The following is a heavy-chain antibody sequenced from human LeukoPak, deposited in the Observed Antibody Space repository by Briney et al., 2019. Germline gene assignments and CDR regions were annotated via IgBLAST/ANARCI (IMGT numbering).Heavy chain of an antibody. CDR2: IRYDGTNK. CDR3: AKDGVPSRYFGRNYFDY. Sequence: GGSLRLSCEASGFSFSSCGLHWVRQAPGKGLEWVAFIRYDGTNKYYADSVKGRFTISRDNFKNTLYLKMNNLRAEDTAVYYCAKDGVPSRYFGRNYFDYWGQGALVTVSS. J-gene: IGHJ4*02. CDR1: GFSFSSCG. D-gene: IGHD3-9*01. V-gene: IGHV3-30*02.